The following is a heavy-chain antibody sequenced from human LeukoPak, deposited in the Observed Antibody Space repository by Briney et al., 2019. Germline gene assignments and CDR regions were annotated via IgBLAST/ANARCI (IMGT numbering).Heavy chain of an antibody. V-gene: IGHV1-2*02. D-gene: IGHD2-15*01. CDR2: INPNSGGT. CDR3: ARGGSSWRGVDY. J-gene: IGHJ4*02. Sequence: GASVKVSCKASGYTFTGYYMHWVRRAPGQGLEWMGWINPNSGGTNYAQKLQGRVTMTTDTSTSTAYMELRSLRSDDTAVYYCARGGSSWRGVDYWGQGTLVTVSS. CDR1: GYTFTGYY.